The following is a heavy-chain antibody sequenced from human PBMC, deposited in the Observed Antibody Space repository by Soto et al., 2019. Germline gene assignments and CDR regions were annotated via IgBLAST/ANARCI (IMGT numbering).Heavy chain of an antibody. J-gene: IGHJ4*02. Sequence: QVQLVESGGGVVQPGRSLRLSCAASEFTISSYAMHWVRQAPGKGLEWVAVISYDGSSKYNTDSVTSPFTVSRDKSKNTVYLQMHSLTVEETAVYYCARDAVAMDHWGQGTLVAVSS. CDR2: ISYDGSSK. CDR1: EFTISSYA. V-gene: IGHV3-30-3*01. CDR3: ARDAVAMDH. D-gene: IGHD5-12*01.